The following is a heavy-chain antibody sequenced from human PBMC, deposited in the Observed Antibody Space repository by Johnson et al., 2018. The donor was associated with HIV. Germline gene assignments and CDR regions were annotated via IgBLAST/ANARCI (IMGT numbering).Heavy chain of an antibody. CDR3: ARDLIGWELRGAFDI. CDR1: GFTFDDSD. Sequence: MLLVESGGGVVRPGGSLRLSCAASGFTFDDSDMRWVRQAPGKGLEWVSGINWSGDSTGFADSVKGRFTISRDNAKNSLYLQMNSLRAEDTAVYYCARDLIGWELRGAFDIWGQGTMVTVSS. J-gene: IGHJ3*02. D-gene: IGHD1-26*01. V-gene: IGHV3-20*04. CDR2: INWSGDST.